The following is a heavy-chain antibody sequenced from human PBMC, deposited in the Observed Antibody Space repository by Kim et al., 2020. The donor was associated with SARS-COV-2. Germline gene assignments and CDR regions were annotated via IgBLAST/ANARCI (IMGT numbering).Heavy chain of an antibody. CDR2: TYYRSKWYY. CDR3: ARAGSSSWYPDY. J-gene: IGHJ4*02. Sequence: SQTLSLTCAISGDSVSSDSAAWNWIRQSPSRGLEWLGRTYYRSKWYYEYAVSVKSRIAINPDASKNHFSLQLNSLTPEDTAIYYCARAGSSSWYPDYWGQGTLVTVSS. V-gene: IGHV6-1*01. CDR1: GDSVSSDSAA. D-gene: IGHD6-13*01.